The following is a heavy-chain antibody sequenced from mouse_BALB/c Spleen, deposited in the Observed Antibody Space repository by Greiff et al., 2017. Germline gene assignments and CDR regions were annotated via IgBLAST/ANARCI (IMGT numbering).Heavy chain of an antibody. Sequence: LQESGPGLVAPSQSLSITCTVSGFSLTSYGVHWVRQPPGKGLEWLGVIWAGGSTNYNSALMSRLSISKDNSKSQVFLKMNSLQTDDTAMYYCARAKRITTVVFDYWGQGTTLTVSS. V-gene: IGHV2-9*02. CDR2: IWAGGST. D-gene: IGHD1-1*01. J-gene: IGHJ2*01. CDR3: ARAKRITTVVFDY. CDR1: GFSLTSYG.